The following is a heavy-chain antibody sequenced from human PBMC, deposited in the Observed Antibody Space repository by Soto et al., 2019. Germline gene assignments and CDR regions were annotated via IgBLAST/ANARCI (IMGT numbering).Heavy chain of an antibody. V-gene: IGHV3-7*01. CDR1: GFTFSSYW. J-gene: IGHJ6*03. Sequence: GGSLRLSCAASGFTFSSYWMSWVRQAPGKGLEWVANIKQDGSEIYYVDSVKGRFTVSRDNAKNSLYLQMNSLRAEDTAVYYCASLSCSSNGCPGDYMDVWGKGTTVTVSS. CDR2: IKQDGSEI. CDR3: ASLSCSSNGCPGDYMDV. D-gene: IGHD2-2*01.